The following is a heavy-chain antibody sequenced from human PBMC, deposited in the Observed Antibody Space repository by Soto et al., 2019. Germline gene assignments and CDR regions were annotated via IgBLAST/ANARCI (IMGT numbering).Heavy chain of an antibody. V-gene: IGHV3-7*01. CDR2: IKEDGSEK. D-gene: IGHD3-3*01. CDR1: QLTFSPYY. CDR3: ARIQWSASDI. Sequence: EGQLVESGGGLVQPGGSLRLSCAASQLTFSPYYMSWVRQAPGKGLEWVAHIKEDGSEKFYVDSVKGRFTISRDNAHNLLFLQMNSLRVEDTAVYYCARIQWSASDIWGQGTMVTVSS. J-gene: IGHJ3*02.